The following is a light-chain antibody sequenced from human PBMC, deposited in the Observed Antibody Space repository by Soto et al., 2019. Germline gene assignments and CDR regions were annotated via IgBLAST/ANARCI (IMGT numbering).Light chain of an antibody. CDR3: QQYNNWPLFT. V-gene: IGKV3-15*01. CDR1: QSVNNN. CDR2: GAS. J-gene: IGKJ3*01. Sequence: EIVMTQSPATLSMSPGERATLSCRASQSVNNNLAWYQQKPGQAPRLLIYGASIRATGIPARFSGSESGTEFTLTISSLQSEDFAVYYCQQYNNWPLFTFGPGTKVDIK.